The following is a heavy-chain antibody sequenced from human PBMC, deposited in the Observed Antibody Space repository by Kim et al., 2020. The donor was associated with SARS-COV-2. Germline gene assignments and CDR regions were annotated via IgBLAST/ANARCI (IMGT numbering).Heavy chain of an antibody. J-gene: IGHJ4*02. D-gene: IGHD3-10*01. Sequence: KGPFTISRDNSKSTLYLQMNSLRAEDTAVYYCAKDRGITMVRGVVSYYFDYWGQGTLVTVSS. CDR3: AKDRGITMVRGVVSYYFDY. V-gene: IGHV3-23*01.